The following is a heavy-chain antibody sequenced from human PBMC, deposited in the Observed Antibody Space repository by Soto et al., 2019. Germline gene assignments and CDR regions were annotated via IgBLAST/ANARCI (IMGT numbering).Heavy chain of an antibody. Sequence: ASVKVSCKASGYTFTSYAMHWVRQAPGQRLEWMGWINAGNGNTKYSQKFQGRVTITRDTSASTAYMELSSLRSEDTAVYYCASSIVATIFPSPDYYYGMDVWGQGNTVTVS. CDR1: GYTFTSYA. D-gene: IGHD5-12*01. CDR3: ASSIVATIFPSPDYYYGMDV. CDR2: INAGNGNT. J-gene: IGHJ6*02. V-gene: IGHV1-3*01.